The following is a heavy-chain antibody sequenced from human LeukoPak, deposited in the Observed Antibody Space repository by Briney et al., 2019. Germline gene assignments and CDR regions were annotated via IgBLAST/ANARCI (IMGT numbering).Heavy chain of an antibody. CDR1: GFTVSSNY. J-gene: IGHJ3*02. D-gene: IGHD2-2*02. Sequence: GGPVRLSCAASGFTVSSNYMSWARQAPGKGLEWVSVIYSGGSTYYADSVKGRFTISRDNCKNTLYLQMNSLRAEDTAVYYCAREGYCSSTSCDTLGDALEMWGRGTMVTVSS. CDR2: IYSGGST. CDR3: AREGYCSSTSCDTLGDALEM. V-gene: IGHV3-53*01.